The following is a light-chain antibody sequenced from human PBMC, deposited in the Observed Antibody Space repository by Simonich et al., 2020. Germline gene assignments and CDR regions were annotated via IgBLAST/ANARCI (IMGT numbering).Light chain of an antibody. V-gene: IGKV3-15*01. CDR3: QQYNNWTPWT. J-gene: IGKJ1*01. CDR1: QRVSSN. Sequence: EIVMTQSPATLSVSPGERATLSCSASQRVSSNLAWYQQKPGQAPRLHIYGASTRATGIPARFSGSGSGTEFTLTISSMQSEDFAVYYCQQYNNWTPWTFGQGTKVEIK. CDR2: GAS.